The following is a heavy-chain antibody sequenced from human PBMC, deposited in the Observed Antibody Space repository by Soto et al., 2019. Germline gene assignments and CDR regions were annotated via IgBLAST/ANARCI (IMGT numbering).Heavy chain of an antibody. CDR1: GGSISSSSYY. CDR3: ARSSKGNYGPHYYGMDV. V-gene: IGHV4-39*01. J-gene: IGHJ6*02. CDR2: IYYSGST. D-gene: IGHD4-17*01. Sequence: QLQLQESGPGLVKPSETLSLTCTVSGGSISSSSYYWGWIRQPPGKGLEWIGSIYYSGSTYYNPSLKSRVTIPVDTSKNQFSLELSSVTAADTAVYYCARSSKGNYGPHYYGMDVWGQGTTVTVSS.